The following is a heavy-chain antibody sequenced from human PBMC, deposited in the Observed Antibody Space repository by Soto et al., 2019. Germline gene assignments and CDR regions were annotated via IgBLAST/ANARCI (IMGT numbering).Heavy chain of an antibody. CDR1: GVSFNNNG. V-gene: IGHV1-69*01. J-gene: IGHJ6*02. CDR3: ARVVDYGSGSHSPYGMDV. CDR2: VSPPFRTS. D-gene: IGHD3-10*01. Sequence: QVQLVQSGAEVKKPGSSVKVSCKTSGVSFNNNGIGWVRQAPGHGLEWMGGVSPPFRTSNYARKFQGRLAITADSSTGTVNMELISLTSADTAKYYCARVVDYGSGSHSPYGMDVWGQGTTVTVSS.